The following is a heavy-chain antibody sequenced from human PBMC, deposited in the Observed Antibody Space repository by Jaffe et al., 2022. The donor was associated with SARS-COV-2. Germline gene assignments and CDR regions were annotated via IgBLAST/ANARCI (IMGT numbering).Heavy chain of an antibody. Sequence: QVQLVESGGGVVQPGGSLRLSCAAYGFTFSTYGMHWVRQAPGKGLEWVANIWSDGSNKYYGDSVKGRFTISRDNSKNTLYLQMNSLRAEDTAVYYCARYTHGTSSIDFWGQGTLVTVSS. CDR2: IWSDGSNK. CDR3: ARYTHGTSSIDF. V-gene: IGHV3-33*01. CDR1: GFTFSTYG. D-gene: IGHD6-6*01. J-gene: IGHJ4*02.